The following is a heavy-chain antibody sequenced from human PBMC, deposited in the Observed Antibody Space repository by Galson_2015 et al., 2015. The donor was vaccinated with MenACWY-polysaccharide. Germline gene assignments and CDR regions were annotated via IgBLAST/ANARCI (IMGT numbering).Heavy chain of an antibody. J-gene: IGHJ1*01. CDR2: ISWKSITM. CDR3: VKGLTSIPGIAAGGFYS. D-gene: IGHD6-13*01. CDR1: GFRFEDYA. V-gene: IGHV3-9*01. Sequence: SLRLSCAASGFRFEDYAMHWVRQAPGKGLEWVTGISWKSITMGQADAVKGRSTISRDNAKNSIYLQMNSLEPEDTAVYYCVKGLTSIPGIAAGGFYSWGQGTLVTVSS.